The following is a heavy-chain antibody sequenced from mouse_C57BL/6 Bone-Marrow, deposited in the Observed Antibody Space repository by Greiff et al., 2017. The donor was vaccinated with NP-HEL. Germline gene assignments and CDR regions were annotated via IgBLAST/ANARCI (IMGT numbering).Heavy chain of an antibody. J-gene: IGHJ2*01. D-gene: IGHD2-3*01. Sequence: QVQLQQSGAELVKPGASVKLSCKASGYTFTESSIHWVKQRPGQGLEWIGWFYPGSGSIKYNGQFKDKATLTAAKSSSPVYMELSRLTSEESAVYFCARRGYDGYYFYYFDYWGQGTTLTVSS. CDR1: GYTFTESS. CDR3: ARRGYDGYYFYYFDY. V-gene: IGHV1-62-2*01. CDR2: FYPGSGSI.